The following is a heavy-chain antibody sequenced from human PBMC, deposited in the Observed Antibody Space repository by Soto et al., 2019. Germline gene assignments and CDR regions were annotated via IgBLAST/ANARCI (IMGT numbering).Heavy chain of an antibody. Sequence: QVQLVQSGAEVTKPGSSVKVSCKASGGTFSSYAISWVRQAHGQGLEWMGWIIPIFGTANYAQKFQGRVTITADESTSTSYMELSSRRSEDPAVYYCASGCGSGSYVPHSYHYYVMHFWGQGTT. J-gene: IGHJ6*02. CDR1: GGTFSSYA. CDR2: IIPIFGTA. CDR3: ASGCGSGSYVPHSYHYYVMHF. D-gene: IGHD3-10*01. V-gene: IGHV1-69*01.